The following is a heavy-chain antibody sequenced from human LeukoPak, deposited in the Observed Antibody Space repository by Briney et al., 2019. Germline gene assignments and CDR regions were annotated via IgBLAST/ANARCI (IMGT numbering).Heavy chain of an antibody. V-gene: IGHV4-30-2*01. Sequence: SQTLSLTCIVSGGSINSDGYYWSWIRQPPGKGLEWIGHIYHGGSTYYNPSLKSLVTISVDRSKNQFSLKLSSVTAADTAVYFCGARRAFDIWGQGTMVTVSS. J-gene: IGHJ3*02. CDR3: GARRAFDI. CDR1: GGSINSDGYY. CDR2: IYHGGST. D-gene: IGHD6-6*01.